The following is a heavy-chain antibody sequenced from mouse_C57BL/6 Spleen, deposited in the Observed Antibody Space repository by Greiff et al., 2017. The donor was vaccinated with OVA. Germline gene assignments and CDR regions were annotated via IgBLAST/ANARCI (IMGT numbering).Heavy chain of an antibody. D-gene: IGHD1-1*01. V-gene: IGHV5-12*01. J-gene: IGHJ1*03. Sequence: EVKLVESGGGLVQPGGSLKLSCAASGFTFSDYYMYWVRQTPEKRLEWVAYISNGGGSTYYPDTVKGRFTISRDNAKNTLYLQMSRLKSEDTAMYYCARRYYGSSNWYFDVWGTGTTVTVSS. CDR2: ISNGGGST. CDR1: GFTFSDYY. CDR3: ARRYYGSSNWYFDV.